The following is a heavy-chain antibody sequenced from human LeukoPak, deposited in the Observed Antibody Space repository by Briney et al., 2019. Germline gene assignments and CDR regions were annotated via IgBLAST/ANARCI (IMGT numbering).Heavy chain of an antibody. CDR1: GFTFSSYS. CDR3: ARENSESYFYFDY. J-gene: IGHJ4*02. V-gene: IGHV3-48*04. D-gene: IGHD1-26*01. Sequence: GGSLRLSCAASGFTFSSYSMDWVRQAPGKGLEWVSYISSSSSTIYYADSVKGRFTISRDNAKNSLYLQMNSLRAEDTAVYYCARENSESYFYFDYWGQGTLVTVSS. CDR2: ISSSSSTI.